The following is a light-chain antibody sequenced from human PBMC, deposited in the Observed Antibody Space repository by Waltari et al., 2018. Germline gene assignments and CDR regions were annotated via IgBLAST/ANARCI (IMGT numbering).Light chain of an antibody. CDR1: SRDVGGYNY. CDR2: DVD. J-gene: IGLJ2*01. V-gene: IGLV2-14*03. Sequence: QSALTQPASVSGSLGQSITISCTGTSRDVGGYNYVSWYQQHPGKAPKLLIYDVDYRPSGVSNRFSGSKTVNTASLTISGLQAVDEAVYYCASFTGNVVFGGGTKLTVL. CDR3: ASFTGNVV.